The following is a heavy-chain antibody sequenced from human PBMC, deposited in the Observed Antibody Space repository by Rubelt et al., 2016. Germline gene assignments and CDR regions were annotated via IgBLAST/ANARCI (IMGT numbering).Heavy chain of an antibody. Sequence: ADSLQGRFIISRDDAKNSLYLQMNSLRAEDTAVYYCAREMNWGGDNYGVDAWGQGTTVTVSS. J-gene: IGHJ6*02. D-gene: IGHD7-27*01. CDR3: AREMNWGGDNYGVDA. V-gene: IGHV3-48*01.